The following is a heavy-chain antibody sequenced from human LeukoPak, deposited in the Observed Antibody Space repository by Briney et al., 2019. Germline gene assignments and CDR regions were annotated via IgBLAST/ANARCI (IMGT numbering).Heavy chain of an antibody. V-gene: IGHV1-3*04. Sequence: ASVKVSCKASGYTFTSYAMHWARQAPGQRLEWMGWINTGNGNTKYSQKFQGRVTVTRDTSASTAYMELSSLRSEDTAVYYCARCGYSDGWSCDHWGQGTLVTVSS. CDR2: INTGNGNT. J-gene: IGHJ5*02. D-gene: IGHD5-18*01. CDR3: ARCGYSDGWSCDH. CDR1: GYTFTSYA.